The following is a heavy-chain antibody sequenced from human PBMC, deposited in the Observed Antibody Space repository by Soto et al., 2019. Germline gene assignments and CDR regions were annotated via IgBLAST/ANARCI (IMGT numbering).Heavy chain of an antibody. J-gene: IGHJ6*02. CDR3: AKDGYCSGGSCYSAIFRYYGMDV. V-gene: IGHV3-23*01. CDR1: GFTFSSYA. Sequence: PGGSLRLSCAASGFTFSSYAMSWVRQAPGKGLEWVSAISGSGGSTYYADSVKGRFTISRDNSKNTLYLQMNSLRAEDTAVYYCAKDGYCSGGSCYSAIFRYYGMDVWGQGTTVTVSS. CDR2: ISGSGGST. D-gene: IGHD2-15*01.